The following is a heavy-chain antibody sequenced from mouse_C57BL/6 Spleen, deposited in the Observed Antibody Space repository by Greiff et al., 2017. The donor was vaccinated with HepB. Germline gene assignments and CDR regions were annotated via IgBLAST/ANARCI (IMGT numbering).Heavy chain of an antibody. CDR3: ARSGSSAWFAY. Sequence: QVHVKQPGAELVKPGASVKMSCKASGYTFTSYWITWVKQRPGQGLEWIGDIYPGSGSTNYNEKFKSKATLTVDTSSSTAYMQLSSPTSEDSAVYYCARSGSSAWFAYWGQGTLVTVSA. J-gene: IGHJ3*01. D-gene: IGHD3-2*02. V-gene: IGHV1-55*01. CDR2: IYPGSGST. CDR1: GYTFTSYW.